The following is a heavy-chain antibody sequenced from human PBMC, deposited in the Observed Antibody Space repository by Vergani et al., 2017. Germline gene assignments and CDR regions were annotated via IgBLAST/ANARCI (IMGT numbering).Heavy chain of an antibody. V-gene: IGHV3-30*03. CDR3: ATKSCGTPGCQIGYFRE. CDR1: GFTSSYYG. Sequence: QVHLVESGGGVVQPGRSLRLSCVVSGFTSSYYGMHWVRQAPGKVLEWVAVISYDGTQKYYADSVKGRFPISRDNSKSTLYLQMNSLRTEDTAVYYCATKSCGTPGCQIGYFREWGQGTLVTVSS. D-gene: IGHD1-1*01. J-gene: IGHJ1*01. CDR2: ISYDGTQK.